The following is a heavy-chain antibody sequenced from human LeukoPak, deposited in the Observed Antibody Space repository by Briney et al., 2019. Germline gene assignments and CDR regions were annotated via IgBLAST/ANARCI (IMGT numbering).Heavy chain of an antibody. D-gene: IGHD4-11*01. V-gene: IGHV3-23*01. CDR3: AEAGTVTSLDQYFDY. CDR2: IAESEART. Sequence: GGSLRLSCTASGFTFSNYVMNWVRQAPGKGLEWVSSIAESEARTAYADSVKGRFTIARDNSKNTLSLQLNSLRADDTAVYYCAEAGTVTSLDQYFDYWGQGILVTVSS. J-gene: IGHJ4*02. CDR1: GFTFSNYV.